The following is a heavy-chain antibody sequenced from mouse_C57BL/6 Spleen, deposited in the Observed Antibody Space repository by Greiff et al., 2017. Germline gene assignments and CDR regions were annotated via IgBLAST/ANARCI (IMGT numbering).Heavy chain of an antibody. D-gene: IGHD1-1*02. CDR1: GFTFSDYY. V-gene: IGHV5-12*01. Sequence: EVKLMESGGGLVQPGGSLKLSCAASGFTFSDYYMYWVRQTPEKRLEWVAYISNGGGSTYYPDTVKGRFTISRDNAKNTLYLRMSRRKSEDTAMYYCARRGSWDWYFDVWGTGTTVTVSS. CDR3: ARRGSWDWYFDV. J-gene: IGHJ1*03. CDR2: ISNGGGST.